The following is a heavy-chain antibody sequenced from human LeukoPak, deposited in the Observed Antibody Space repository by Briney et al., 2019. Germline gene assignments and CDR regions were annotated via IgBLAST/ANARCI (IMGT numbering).Heavy chain of an antibody. CDR2: IRSSSSTI. V-gene: IGHV3-48*01. J-gene: IGHJ6*02. CDR1: GFTFSTYS. Sequence: PGGSLRLSCAASGFTFSTYSMNWVRQAPGKGLEWLSYIRSSSSTIYYADSVKGRFTISRDNAKDSLYLHMNSLRAEDTAAYYCARELGIAFSRFYYYGMDVWGQGTTVTVSS. D-gene: IGHD6-13*01. CDR3: ARELGIAFSRFYYYGMDV.